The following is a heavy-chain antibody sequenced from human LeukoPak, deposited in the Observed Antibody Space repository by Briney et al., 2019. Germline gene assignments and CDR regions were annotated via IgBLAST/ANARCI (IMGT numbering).Heavy chain of an antibody. Sequence: GGSLRLSCAASGFIFNSHWMHWVRQAPGQGLVWVSRINTDGTTTNYADSVKGRFTISRDNAKNILYLQMNSLRVEDTAVYYCARDLDWLLFDYWGQGTLVTVSS. J-gene: IGHJ4*02. V-gene: IGHV3-74*01. D-gene: IGHD3-9*01. CDR1: GFIFNSHW. CDR3: ARDLDWLLFDY. CDR2: INTDGTTT.